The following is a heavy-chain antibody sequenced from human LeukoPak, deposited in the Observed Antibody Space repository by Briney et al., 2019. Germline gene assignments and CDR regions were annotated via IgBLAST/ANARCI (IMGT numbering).Heavy chain of an antibody. Sequence: SVKVSCKAPGGTSSSYAISWGRQALGQGLEWMGGIIPIFGTANYAQKFQGRVTITTEETTRTAYMELSNLRTEDKAVYYCARTVEMATIEWNFDYWGQGTLVTVSS. CDR3: ARTVEMATIEWNFDY. CDR1: GGTSSSYA. V-gene: IGHV1-69*05. J-gene: IGHJ4*02. CDR2: IIPIFGTA. D-gene: IGHD5-24*01.